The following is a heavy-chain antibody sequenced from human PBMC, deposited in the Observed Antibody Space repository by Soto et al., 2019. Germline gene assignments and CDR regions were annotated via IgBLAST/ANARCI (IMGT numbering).Heavy chain of an antibody. CDR1: DYTFTDYW. Sequence: GESLKISCKASDYTFTDYWITWVRQMPGKGLEWMGKIDPSDSYTDYSPSFQGHVTISVDKSINTAYLQWSSLKASDTAIYYCAKTPTYYYYAMDVWGRGTTVTVSS. D-gene: IGHD1-26*01. CDR2: IDPSDSYT. V-gene: IGHV5-10-1*01. CDR3: AKTPTYYYYAMDV. J-gene: IGHJ6*02.